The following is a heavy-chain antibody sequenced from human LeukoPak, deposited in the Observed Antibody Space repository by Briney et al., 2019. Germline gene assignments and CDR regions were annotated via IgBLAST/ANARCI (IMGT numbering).Heavy chain of an antibody. D-gene: IGHD2-15*01. Sequence: PSETLSLTCAVYGGSFSGYYWSWIRQPPGKGLEWIGEINHSGSTNYNPSLKSRVTISVDTSKNQFSLKLSSVTAVDTAVYYCARRGSQCSGGSCLRLAYYYYYMDVWGKGTTVTVSS. J-gene: IGHJ6*03. V-gene: IGHV4-34*01. CDR3: ARRGSQCSGGSCLRLAYYYYYMDV. CDR1: GGSFSGYY. CDR2: INHSGST.